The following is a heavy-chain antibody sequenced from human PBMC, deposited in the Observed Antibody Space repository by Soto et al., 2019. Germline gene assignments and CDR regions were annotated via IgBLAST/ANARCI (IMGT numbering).Heavy chain of an antibody. V-gene: IGHV3-23*01. CDR1: GFTFSSYA. CDR2: ISGSGGST. Sequence: PGGSLRLSCAASGFTFSSYAMSWVRQAPGKGLEWVSAISGSGGSTYYADSVKGRFTISRDNSKNTLYLQMNSLRAEDTAVYYCAIRSSYCSSTICRDYWGQGTLVTVSS. D-gene: IGHD2-2*01. CDR3: AIRSSYCSSTICRDY. J-gene: IGHJ4*02.